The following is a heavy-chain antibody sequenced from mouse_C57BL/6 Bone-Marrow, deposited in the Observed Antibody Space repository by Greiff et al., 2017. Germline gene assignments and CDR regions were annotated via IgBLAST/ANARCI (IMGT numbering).Heavy chain of an antibody. Sequence: EVMLVEPGGGLVQPGGSMKFSCVASGFTFSNYWLNWVSQSPEKGLEWVAQIRLSSDNYAPHYAESVKGRFTISRDDSKSSVYLQMNNLRAEDTGIYYCADESLDYCDQGTTLTVSS. V-gene: IGHV6-3*01. J-gene: IGHJ2*01. CDR1: GFTFSNYW. CDR3: ADESLDY. CDR2: IRLSSDNYAP.